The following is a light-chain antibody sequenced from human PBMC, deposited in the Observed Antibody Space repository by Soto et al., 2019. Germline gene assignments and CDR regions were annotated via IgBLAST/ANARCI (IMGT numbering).Light chain of an antibody. V-gene: IGLV2-8*01. J-gene: IGLJ1*01. CDR2: DVT. CDR1: SSDIGGCNF. CDR3: SSHGGSNNPYV. Sequence: QSVLTQPPSASGSPGQSVAISCTGTSSDIGGCNFVSWYQQHPGKAPKLMIYDVTKRPSGVPDRFSGSKSGNTATLIVSGLQAEDEADYYCSSHGGSNNPYVFGPGTKLTVL.